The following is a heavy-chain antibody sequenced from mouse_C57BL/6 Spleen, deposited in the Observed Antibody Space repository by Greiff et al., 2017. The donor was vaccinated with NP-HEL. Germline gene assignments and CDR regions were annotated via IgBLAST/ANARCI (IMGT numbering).Heavy chain of an antibody. CDR1: GFTFSDYG. V-gene: IGHV5-17*01. J-gene: IGHJ2*01. Sequence: DVKLVESGGGLVKPGGSLKLSCAASGFTFSDYGMHWVSQTPEKGLEWVAYISSGSSTIYYADTMKGRFTISRDNATNTLFLQMTSLRSEDTAMYYCARGYYGADYWGQGTTLTVSS. CDR3: ARGYYGADY. CDR2: ISSGSSTI. D-gene: IGHD1-1*01.